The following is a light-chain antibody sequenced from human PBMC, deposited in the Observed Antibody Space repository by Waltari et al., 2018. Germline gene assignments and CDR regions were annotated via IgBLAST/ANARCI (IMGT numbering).Light chain of an antibody. V-gene: IGLV3-19*01. J-gene: IGLJ2*01. CDR2: DKN. CDR1: SLRSYY. CDR3: HSRDASGVGGS. Sequence: SSELTQDPAVSVAMGQTVRITCQGDSLRSYYSSWYQQRPGQAPILVRYDKNNRPSGVPDRCSGSTSDNTASLTITGAQAEDEASYYCHSRDASGVGGSFGGGTKLTVL.